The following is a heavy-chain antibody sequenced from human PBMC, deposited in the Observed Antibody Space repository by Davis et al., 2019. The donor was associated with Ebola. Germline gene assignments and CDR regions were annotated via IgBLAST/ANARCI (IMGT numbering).Heavy chain of an antibody. CDR2: IKQDGSEK. CDR3: VSQYSTSSHY. CDR1: GFTFSSYW. D-gene: IGHD6-6*01. J-gene: IGHJ4*02. V-gene: IGHV3-7*01. Sequence: PGGSLRLSCAASGFTFSSYWMSWVRQAPGKGLEWVANIKQDGSEKYYVDSVKGRFTISRDNAKNSLYLQMNSLGAEDTAIYYCVSQYSTSSHYWGQGALVTVSS.